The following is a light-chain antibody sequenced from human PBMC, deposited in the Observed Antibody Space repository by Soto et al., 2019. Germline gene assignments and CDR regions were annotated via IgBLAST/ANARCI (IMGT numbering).Light chain of an antibody. J-gene: IGLJ1*01. CDR1: SSDVGTYDY. V-gene: IGLV2-8*01. CDR3: SSYAGRSMYV. Sequence: SALAXPPSASGSPGQSVTFSCTGTSSDVGTYDYVSWYQQYPGKAPKLLIYGVTRRPSGVPDRFSGSKSGNTAALTVSGLQAEDEAYYYCSSYAGRSMYVFGTGTKVTVL. CDR2: GVT.